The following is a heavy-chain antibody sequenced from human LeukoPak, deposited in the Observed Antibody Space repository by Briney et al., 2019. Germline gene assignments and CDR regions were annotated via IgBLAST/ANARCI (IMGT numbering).Heavy chain of an antibody. CDR3: ASFTAAAGRDY. J-gene: IGHJ4*02. V-gene: IGHV3-21*01. CDR2: ISSSSSYI. CDR1: GFTFSSYS. Sequence: GGSLRLSCAASGFTFSSYSMNWVRRAPGKGLEWVSSISSSSSYIYYADSVKGRFTISRDNAKNSLYLQMNSLRAEDTAVYYCASFTAAAGRDYWGQGTLVTVSS. D-gene: IGHD6-13*01.